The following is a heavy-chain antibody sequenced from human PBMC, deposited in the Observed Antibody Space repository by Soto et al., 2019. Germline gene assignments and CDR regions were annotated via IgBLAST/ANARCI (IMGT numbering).Heavy chain of an antibody. CDR3: AKGATYYDFWSGYYTEFYYYYGMDV. Sequence: GGSLRLSCAASGFTFSSYAMSWVRQAPGKGLEWVSAISGSGGSTYYADSVKGRFTISRDNSKNTLYLQMNSLRAEDTAVYYCAKGATYYDFWSGYYTEFYYYYGMDVWGQGTTVTVSS. J-gene: IGHJ6*02. CDR2: ISGSGGST. D-gene: IGHD3-3*01. CDR1: GFTFSSYA. V-gene: IGHV3-23*01.